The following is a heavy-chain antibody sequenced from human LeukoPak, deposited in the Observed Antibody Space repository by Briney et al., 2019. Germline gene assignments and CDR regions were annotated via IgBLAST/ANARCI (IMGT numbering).Heavy chain of an antibody. CDR1: GFTFGNYN. CDR3: ARAVVGSGYDYFDY. V-gene: IGHV3-21*01. J-gene: IGHJ4*02. Sequence: PGGSLRLSCAASGFTFGNYNMNWVRQAPGKGLEWVSFISSGGSYIYYTDSVKGRFTISRDNAKNSLFLQMNSLRAEDTAVYFCARAVVGSGYDYFDYWGQGTLVTVSS. D-gene: IGHD5-12*01. CDR2: ISSGGSYI.